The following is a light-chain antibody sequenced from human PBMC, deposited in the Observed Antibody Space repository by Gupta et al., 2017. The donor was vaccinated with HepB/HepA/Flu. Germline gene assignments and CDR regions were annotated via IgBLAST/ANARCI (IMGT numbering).Light chain of an antibody. V-gene: IGKV1-5*03. CDR1: QNIGNW. J-gene: IGKJ4*01. Sequence: DILMTESPSSPSASVGDRVTITRRARQNIGNWLAWLQQKPGKAPKLLIYEASTSRSGVPSRFSGSGSWTEFTLTIDSLQSDDFATYYCQQYNDYWRPTFGGGTKVDIK. CDR2: EAS. CDR3: QQYNDYWRPT.